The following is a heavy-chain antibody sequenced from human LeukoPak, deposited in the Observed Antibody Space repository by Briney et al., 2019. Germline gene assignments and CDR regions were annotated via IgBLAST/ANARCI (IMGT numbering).Heavy chain of an antibody. V-gene: IGHV1-58*02. D-gene: IGHD1-7*01. CDR1: GFTFTSSA. Sequence: GTSVKVSSKASGFTFTSSAMQWVRQARGQRLEWIGWIVVGSGNTNYAQKFQERVTITRDMSTSTAYMELSSLRSEDTAVYYCAALGDITGTAGYFDYWGQGTLVTVSS. CDR3: AALGDITGTAGYFDY. J-gene: IGHJ4*02. CDR2: IVVGSGNT.